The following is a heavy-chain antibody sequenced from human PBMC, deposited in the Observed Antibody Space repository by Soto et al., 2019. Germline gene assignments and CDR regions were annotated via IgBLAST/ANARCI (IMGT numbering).Heavy chain of an antibody. Sequence: APGQGLEWMGWISAYNGNTNYAQKLQSRVTMTTDTSTSTAYMELRSLRPDDPAVYYCARLLDVCTPPQYYYYYYMDVWGKATTFTLS. V-gene: IGHV1-18*01. J-gene: IGHJ6*03. D-gene: IGHD3-16*01. CDR3: ARLLDVCTPPQYYYYYYMDV. CDR2: ISAYNGNT.